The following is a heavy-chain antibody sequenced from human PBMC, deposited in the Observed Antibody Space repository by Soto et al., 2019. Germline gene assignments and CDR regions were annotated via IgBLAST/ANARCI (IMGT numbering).Heavy chain of an antibody. D-gene: IGHD3-10*01. CDR3: ARFSVXXXXXGMDV. V-gene: IGHV5-51*01. CDR1: GYSFTSYW. CDR2: IYPGDSDT. J-gene: IGHJ6*02. Sequence: PGESLKISCKGSGYSFTSYWXGXVRQMPGKGLEWMGIIYPGDSDTXXXPSFQGQVTISADKSISTXYLQWSSLKASDXAMXDCARFSVXXXXXGMDVWGXGTTVXXS.